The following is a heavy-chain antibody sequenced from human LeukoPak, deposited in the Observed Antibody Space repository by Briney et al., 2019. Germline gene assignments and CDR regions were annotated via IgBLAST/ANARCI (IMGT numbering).Heavy chain of an antibody. Sequence: ASVKVSCKVSAYTLTKLSIHWVRQAPGKGLEWMGGFDPDDDETIYAQKFQGRVTMTEDTSTDTACMELSSLRSEDTAVYYCATDLASRTSIKSGYWGQGTLVTVSS. V-gene: IGHV1-24*01. CDR1: AYTLTKLS. D-gene: IGHD2-2*01. J-gene: IGHJ4*02. CDR3: ATDLASRTSIKSGY. CDR2: FDPDDDET.